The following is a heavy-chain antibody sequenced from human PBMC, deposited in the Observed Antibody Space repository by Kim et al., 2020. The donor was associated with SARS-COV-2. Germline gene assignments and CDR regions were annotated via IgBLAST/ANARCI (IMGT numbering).Heavy chain of an antibody. V-gene: IGHV3-53*01. CDR2: IYSGGST. D-gene: IGHD4-17*01. Sequence: GGSLRLSCAASGFTVSSNYMSWVRQAPGKGLEWVSVIYSGGSTYYADSVKGRFTISRDNSKNTLYLQMNSLRAEDTAVYYCASDTVTTDAFDIWGQGTMVTVSS. CDR3: ASDTVTTDAFDI. CDR1: GFTVSSNY. J-gene: IGHJ3*02.